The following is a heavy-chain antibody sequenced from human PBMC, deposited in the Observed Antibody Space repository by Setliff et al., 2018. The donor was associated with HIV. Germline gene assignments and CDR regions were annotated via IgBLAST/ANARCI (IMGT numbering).Heavy chain of an antibody. D-gene: IGHD3-22*01. CDR3: AREADSTKYYYMDV. V-gene: IGHV3-74*01. Sequence: RLSCAASGFTFSRYWMHWVRQAPGKGLVWVSRINSDGSSTSYADSVKGRFTISRDNAKNTLYLQMNSLRAEDTAVYYCAREADSTKYYYMDVWGKGTTVTVSS. CDR1: GFTFSRYW. J-gene: IGHJ6*03. CDR2: INSDGSST.